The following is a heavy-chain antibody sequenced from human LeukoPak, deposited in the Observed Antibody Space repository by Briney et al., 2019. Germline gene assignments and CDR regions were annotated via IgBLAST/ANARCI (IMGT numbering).Heavy chain of an antibody. CDR1: GGSIRGFY. D-gene: IGHD2-2*01. CDR2: IYYSGST. V-gene: IGHV4-59*12. J-gene: IGHJ6*02. Sequence: SETLSLTCTVSGGSIRGFYWNRIRQSPGKGLEWIGHIYYSGSTDHNPSLKSRLIISVDTSKSQFSLRLTSVTAADTAVYYCARAGGGCSRTSCPIPYYGLDVWGQGTTVTV. CDR3: ARAGGGCSRTSCPIPYYGLDV.